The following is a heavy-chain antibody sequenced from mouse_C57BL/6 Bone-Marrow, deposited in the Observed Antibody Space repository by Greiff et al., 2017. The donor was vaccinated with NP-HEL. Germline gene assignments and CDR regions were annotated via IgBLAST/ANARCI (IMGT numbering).Heavy chain of an antibody. CDR2: SRNKANDYTT. CDR3: ARDHYASMDY. D-gene: IGHD1-1*01. Sequence: EVKLVESGGGLVQSGRSLRLSCATSGFTFSDFYMEWVRQAPGKGLEWIAASRNKANDYTTEYSASVKGRFIVSRDTSQSILYLQMNALRAEDTAIYYCARDHYASMDYWGQGTSVTVSS. J-gene: IGHJ4*01. CDR1: GFTFSDFY. V-gene: IGHV7-1*01.